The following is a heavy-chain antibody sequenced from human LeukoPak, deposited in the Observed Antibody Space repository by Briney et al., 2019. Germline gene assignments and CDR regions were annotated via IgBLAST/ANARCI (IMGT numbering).Heavy chain of an antibody. CDR1: GGSISGGGYY. D-gene: IGHD3-3*01. CDR2: IYYSGST. Sequence: PSETLSLTCTVSGGSISGGGYYWSWIRQHPGKGLEWIGYIYYSGSTNYNPSLKSRATMSVDTSKNQFSPKLSSVTAADTAVYYCASTPFTISHIYYYYYMDVWGKGTTVTVSS. J-gene: IGHJ6*03. CDR3: ASTPFTISHIYYYYYMDV. V-gene: IGHV4-61*08.